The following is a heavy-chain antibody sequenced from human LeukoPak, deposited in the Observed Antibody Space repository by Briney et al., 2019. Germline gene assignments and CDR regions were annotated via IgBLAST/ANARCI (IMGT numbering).Heavy chain of an antibody. CDR3: ARATYDYYDSSGYYYYYYMDV. J-gene: IGHJ6*03. V-gene: IGHV1-2*02. CDR1: GYTFTGYY. CDR2: INPNSGGT. D-gene: IGHD3-22*01. Sequence: GASVKVSCKASGYTFTGYYMHWVRQAPGQGLEWMGWINPNSGGTNYAQKFQGRVTMTRDTSISTAYMELSRLRSDDTAVYYCARATYDYYDSSGYYYYYYMDVWGKGTTVTVSS.